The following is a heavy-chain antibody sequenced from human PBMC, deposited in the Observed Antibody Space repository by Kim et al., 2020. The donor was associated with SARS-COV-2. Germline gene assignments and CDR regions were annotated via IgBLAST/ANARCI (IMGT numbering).Heavy chain of an antibody. D-gene: IGHD3-10*01. J-gene: IGHJ4*02. V-gene: IGHV3-66*02. CDR3: ASNRPLWFGESHRDY. Sequence: GGSLRLSCAASGFTVSSNYMSWVRQAPGKGLEWVSVIYSGGSTYYADSVKGRFTISRDNSKNTLYLQMNSLRAEDTAVYYCASNRPLWFGESHRDYWGQGTLVTVSS. CDR1: GFTVSSNY. CDR2: IYSGGST.